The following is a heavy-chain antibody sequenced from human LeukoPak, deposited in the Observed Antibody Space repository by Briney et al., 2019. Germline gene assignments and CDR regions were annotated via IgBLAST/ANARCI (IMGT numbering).Heavy chain of an antibody. Sequence: GGSLRLSCAASGFTFSSYTMSWVRQAPGKGLEWVSTIRETGSDTYYADSVKGRFTISRDNAKNTLYLQMNSLRDEDTAVYYCARGFRDGYSFGHYFDYWGQGTLVTVSS. V-gene: IGHV3-23*01. CDR1: GFTFSSYT. D-gene: IGHD5-18*01. J-gene: IGHJ4*02. CDR3: ARGFRDGYSFGHYFDY. CDR2: IRETGSDT.